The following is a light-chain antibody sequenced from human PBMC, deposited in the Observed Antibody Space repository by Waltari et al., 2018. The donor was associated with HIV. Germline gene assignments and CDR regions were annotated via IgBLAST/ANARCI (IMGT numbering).Light chain of an antibody. CDR3: SSYTRSTVYV. J-gene: IGLJ1*01. CDR1: TSDVGGYNY. V-gene: IGLV2-14*01. Sequence: QSALTQPASVSGSPGQSITISCTGTTSDVGGYNYVSWYQQHPGKAPKLMIYEVSNRPSGASKRFSGSKSDSTASLTISGLQAEDEADYYCSSYTRSTVYVFGTGTKVTVL. CDR2: EVS.